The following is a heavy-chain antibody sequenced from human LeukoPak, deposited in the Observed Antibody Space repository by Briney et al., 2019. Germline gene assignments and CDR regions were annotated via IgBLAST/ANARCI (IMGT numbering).Heavy chain of an antibody. J-gene: IGHJ5*02. D-gene: IGHD2/OR15-2a*01. CDR2: SNSDGSVR. V-gene: IGHV3-74*01. CDR3: ARDPSVNNAIGYNWFDH. CDR1: GFGFSSHS. Sequence: PGGSLRLSCAASGFGFSSHSMHWVRQAPGKGLVWVSRSNSDGSVRNYADSVEGRFIISRDNAKNTLYLQMNNLGVEDTAVYFCARDPSVNNAIGYNWFDHWGQGALVTVSS.